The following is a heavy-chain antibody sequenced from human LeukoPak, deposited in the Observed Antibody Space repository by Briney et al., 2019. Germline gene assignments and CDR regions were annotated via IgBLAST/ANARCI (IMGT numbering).Heavy chain of an antibody. V-gene: IGHV3-74*01. D-gene: IGHD3-10*01. CDR1: GFTFSSYS. CDR3: ASTPTYYYGSGSYYRGSIDY. Sequence: PGGSLRLSCAASGFTFSSYSMNWVRQAPGKGLVWVSRINSDGSSTSYADSVKGRFTISRDNAKNTPYLQMNSLRAEDTAVYYCASTPTYYYGSGSYYRGSIDYWGQGTLVTVSS. J-gene: IGHJ4*02. CDR2: INSDGSST.